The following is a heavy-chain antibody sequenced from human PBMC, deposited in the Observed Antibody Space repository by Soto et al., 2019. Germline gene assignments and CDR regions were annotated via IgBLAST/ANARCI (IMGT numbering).Heavy chain of an antibody. Sequence: GGSLRLSCAASGCTFSTYGMSWVRQAPGKRLEWVSVISGSGGSTHYADSVKGRFTISRDNSKNTLYLQMNSLRAEYTAIYYCAKEGGGSYFWNYWGQGTLVTVSS. CDR2: ISGSGGST. CDR1: GCTFSTYG. J-gene: IGHJ4*02. D-gene: IGHD1-26*01. CDR3: AKEGGGSYFWNY. V-gene: IGHV3-23*01.